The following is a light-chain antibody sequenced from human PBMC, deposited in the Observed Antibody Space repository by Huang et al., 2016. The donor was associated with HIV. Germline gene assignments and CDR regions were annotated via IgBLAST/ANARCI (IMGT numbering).Light chain of an antibody. V-gene: IGKV3-20*01. CDR3: QHYGTLFT. CDR2: GAS. CDR1: QSVSGSN. J-gene: IGKJ2*01. Sequence: EIILTQSPATLSVSPGERATLSCRASQSVSGSNLAWYQQKLGQAPRRLIYGASTRATGIPDRFRASGSGTDFTLTISRLEPEDFAVYYCQHYGTLFTFGQGTEVEIK.